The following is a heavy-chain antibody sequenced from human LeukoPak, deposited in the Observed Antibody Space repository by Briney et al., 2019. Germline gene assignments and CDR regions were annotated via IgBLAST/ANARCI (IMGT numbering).Heavy chain of an antibody. CDR1: GFTFSTHW. Sequence: GGSLRLSCAASGFTFSTHWMNWVRQAPGKGLEWVAHINQDGSERYYVDSVKGRFTISRDNAKNSRYLQMNSLRDEDTAVYYCARDSYRALEYWGQGNLVTVSS. V-gene: IGHV3-7*01. CDR3: ARDSYRALEY. D-gene: IGHD1-14*01. J-gene: IGHJ4*02. CDR2: INQDGSER.